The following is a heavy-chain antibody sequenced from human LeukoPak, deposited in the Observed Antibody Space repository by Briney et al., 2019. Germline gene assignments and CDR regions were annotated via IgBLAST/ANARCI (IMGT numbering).Heavy chain of an antibody. V-gene: IGHV1-69*06. CDR1: GGTFSSYA. D-gene: IGHD4-17*01. CDR3: ARYGDLNYYYYYMDV. Sequence: ASVKVSCKASGGTFSSYAISWVRQAPGQGPEWMGGIIPIFDTANYAQKFQGRLTITADKSTSTAYMELSSLRSEDTAVYYCARYGDLNYYYYYMDVWGRGTTVTVSS. J-gene: IGHJ6*03. CDR2: IIPIFDTA.